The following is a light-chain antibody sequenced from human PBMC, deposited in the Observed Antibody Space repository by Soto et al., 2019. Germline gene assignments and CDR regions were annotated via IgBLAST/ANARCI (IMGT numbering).Light chain of an antibody. Sequence: EIVLTQSPGTLSLSPFEVATLSFTVSQSVSSNYLAWYQQKPGQAPRLLIYGASSRATGVPDRFSGSGSGTDFTLTISRLEPADFAVYYCQRYGSSRPWTFGQGTKVDNK. CDR1: QSVSSNY. CDR2: GAS. V-gene: IGKV3-20*01. CDR3: QRYGSSRPWT. J-gene: IGKJ1*01.